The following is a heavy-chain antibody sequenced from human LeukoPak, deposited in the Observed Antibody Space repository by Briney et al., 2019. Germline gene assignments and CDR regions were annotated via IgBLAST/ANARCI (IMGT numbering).Heavy chain of an antibody. CDR1: GFTFSSYD. CDR3: ARDRGSSSSWYGAFDI. Sequence: GGSLRLSCAASGFTFSSYDMHWVRQATGKGLEWVSAVGTAGDTYYPGSVKGRFTISRENAKNSLYLQMNSLRAGDTAVYCARDRGSSSSWYGAFDIWGQGTMVTVSS. J-gene: IGHJ3*02. D-gene: IGHD6-13*01. V-gene: IGHV3-13*01. CDR2: VGTAGDT.